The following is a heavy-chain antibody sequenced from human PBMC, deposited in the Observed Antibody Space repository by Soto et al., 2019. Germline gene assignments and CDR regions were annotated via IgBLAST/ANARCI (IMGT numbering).Heavy chain of an antibody. Sequence: QVQLQESGPGLVKPSQTLSLTCTVSGGSISSGGYYWSWIRQHPGKGLERIGYIYYSGSTYYNPSLKRRVNLTIDTCKNQCALKRSPVTAANTAVFSCARGRDTAMSPTERIDYWGQGTLGTV. CDR2: IYYSGST. CDR1: GGSISSGGYY. V-gene: IGHV4-31*03. D-gene: IGHD5-18*01. J-gene: IGHJ4*02. CDR3: ARGRDTAMSPTERIDY.